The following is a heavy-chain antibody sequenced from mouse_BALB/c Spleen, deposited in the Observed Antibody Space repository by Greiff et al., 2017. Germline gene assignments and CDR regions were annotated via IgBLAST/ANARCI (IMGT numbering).Heavy chain of an antibody. D-gene: IGHD1-2*01. J-gene: IGHJ2*01. CDR2: IRNKANGYTT. CDR1: GFTFTDYY. Sequence: EVQLQQSGGGLVQPGGSLRLSCATSGFTFTDYYMSWVRQPPGKALEWLGFIRNKANGYTTEYSASVKARFTISRDNSQSILYLQMNTLRAEDGATYYCARLITTGFDYWGQGTTLTVSS. CDR3: ARLITTGFDY. V-gene: IGHV7-3*02.